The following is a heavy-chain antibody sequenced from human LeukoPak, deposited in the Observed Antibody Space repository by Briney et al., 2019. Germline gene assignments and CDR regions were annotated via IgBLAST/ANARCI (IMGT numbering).Heavy chain of an antibody. CDR1: GFTFSSYS. D-gene: IGHD3-16*02. CDR2: ISSSSSSYI. J-gene: IGHJ4*02. Sequence: PGGSLRLSCAASGFTFSSYSMNWVRQAPGKGLEWVSSISSSSSSYIYYADSVKGRSTISSDNAKNSQYLQMNSLRAEDTAVYYCARGGAYVWGSYRYSFDYWGQGTLVTVSS. V-gene: IGHV3-21*01. CDR3: ARGGAYVWGSYRYSFDY.